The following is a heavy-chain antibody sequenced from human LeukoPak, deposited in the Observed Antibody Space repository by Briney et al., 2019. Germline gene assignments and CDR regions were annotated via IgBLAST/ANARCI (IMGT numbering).Heavy chain of an antibody. CDR3: ANFDFVRGSDY. CDR2: INTSGNTI. J-gene: IGHJ4*02. Sequence: AGGSLRLSCAASGFSFSTSTMNWVRQAPGKGLEWISYINTSGNTIYYANSVKGRFTISRDNASNSLFLQMNSLRAEDTALYYCANFDFVRGSDYWGQGTLVTVSS. D-gene: IGHD3-3*01. CDR1: GFSFSTST. V-gene: IGHV3-48*01.